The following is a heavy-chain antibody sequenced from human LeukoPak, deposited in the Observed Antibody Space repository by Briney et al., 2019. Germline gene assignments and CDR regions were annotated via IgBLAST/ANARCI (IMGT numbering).Heavy chain of an antibody. D-gene: IGHD3-10*01. V-gene: IGHV1-18*01. CDR2: ISAYNGNT. CDR3: AREKFGSFDY. J-gene: IGHJ4*02. CDR1: ACTFTSYG. Sequence: GASVKVSCKAPACTFTSYGISWVRQAPGQGLEWMGWISAYNGNTNYAQKLEGRLTMTTDTSTSTAYMELRSLRSDDTAVYYCAREKFGSFDYWGQGALVTVSS.